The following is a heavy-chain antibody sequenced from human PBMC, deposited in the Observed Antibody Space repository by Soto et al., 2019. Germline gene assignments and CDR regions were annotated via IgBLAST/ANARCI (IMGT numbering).Heavy chain of an antibody. CDR2: IYYSGST. CDR1: GGSVSGYY. D-gene: IGHD6-6*01. V-gene: IGHV4-59*02. J-gene: IGHJ5*02. Sequence: SETLSLTCTVSGGSVSGYYWSWIRQPPGRGLEWIGYIYYSGSTNYNPSLKSRVTISVDTSNNQFSLKLSSVTAADTAVYYCARDGEYSNTPGFDPWGQGTLVTVSS. CDR3: ARDGEYSNTPGFDP.